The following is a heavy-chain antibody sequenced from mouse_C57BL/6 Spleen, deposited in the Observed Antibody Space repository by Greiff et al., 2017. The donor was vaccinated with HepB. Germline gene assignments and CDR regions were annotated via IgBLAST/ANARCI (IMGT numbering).Heavy chain of an antibody. D-gene: IGHD1-1*01. Sequence: VQLQQSGAELVMPGASVKLSCKASGYTFTSYWMHWVKQRPGQGLEWIGEIDPSDSYTNYNQKFKGKSTLTVDKSSSTAYMQLSSLTSEDSAVYCCARGLLWYFDVWGTGTTVTVSS. J-gene: IGHJ1*03. V-gene: IGHV1-69*01. CDR2: IDPSDSYT. CDR1: GYTFTSYW. CDR3: ARGLLWYFDV.